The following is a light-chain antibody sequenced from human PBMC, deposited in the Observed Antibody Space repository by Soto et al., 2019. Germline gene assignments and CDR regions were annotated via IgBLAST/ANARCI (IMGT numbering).Light chain of an antibody. V-gene: IGKV4-1*01. CDR1: QSVLYSSNNKNY. J-gene: IGKJ1*01. CDR3: QKYESTLWT. CDR2: WTS. Sequence: DIVMTQSPDSLAVYLGERATINCKSSQSVLYSSNNKNYLAWYQQKPGQPPKLLIYWTSTRESGVPERFSGSGSCIVITNTLVSMQAEDEAVNYRQKYESTLWTFSNGSRVESK.